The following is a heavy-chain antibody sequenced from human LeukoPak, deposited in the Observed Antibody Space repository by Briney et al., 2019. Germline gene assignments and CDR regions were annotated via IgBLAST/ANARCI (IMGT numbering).Heavy chain of an antibody. Sequence: GASVKVSCKVSGYTLTELSMHCVRQAPGKGGECMGGFDPEDGETIYAQKFQGRVTMTEDTSTDTAYMELSSLRSEDTAVYYCASMVRGVILPFDYWGQGTLVTVSS. D-gene: IGHD3-10*01. CDR2: FDPEDGET. CDR3: ASMVRGVILPFDY. CDR1: GYTLTELS. J-gene: IGHJ4*02. V-gene: IGHV1-24*01.